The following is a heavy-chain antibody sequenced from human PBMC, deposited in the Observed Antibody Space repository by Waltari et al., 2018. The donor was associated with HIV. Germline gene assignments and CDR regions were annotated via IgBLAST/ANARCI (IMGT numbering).Heavy chain of an antibody. V-gene: IGHV1-8*01. J-gene: IGHJ4*02. D-gene: IGHD2-8*01. CDR3: ARSGV. CDR1: GYSFIRYD. CDR2: LDPASGNT. Sequence: QVQLVQSGAEVKNSGASVKVSCKASGYSFIRYDIHWVPQASGKGFEWMGWLDPASGNTGSAEKFQGRITMTRDTSINTAFMELSGLRSDDTAVYYCARSGVWGQGTLVTVSS.